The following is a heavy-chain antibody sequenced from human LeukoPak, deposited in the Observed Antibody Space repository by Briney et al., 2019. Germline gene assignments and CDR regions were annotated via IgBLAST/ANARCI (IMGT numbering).Heavy chain of an antibody. CDR3: VGNGYYSVDY. CDR2: IYVNGDT. CDR1: GGSISSNW. D-gene: IGHD6-25*01. J-gene: IGHJ4*02. Sequence: TSETLSLTCAVSGGSISSNWWSWVRQSPGRGLEWIGEIYVNGDTNYNPSLKSRVTISIDQPQSQFSLKVSSVTAADTAVYYCVGNGYYSVDYWGQGTLVTVSS. V-gene: IGHV4-4*02.